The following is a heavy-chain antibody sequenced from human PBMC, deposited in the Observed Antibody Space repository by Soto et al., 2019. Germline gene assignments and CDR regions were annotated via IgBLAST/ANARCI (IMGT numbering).Heavy chain of an antibody. Sequence: QVQLVESGGGVVQPGRSLRLSCAASGFTFSSYVMHWVRQAPGKGLEWVAVIWYDGSNKYYADSVKGRFTISRDNSKNTLYLPMTRLRAEHSAVYYCAREPSMYGDNWATCGYWGQGTLVTVSS. D-gene: IGHD4-17*01. CDR1: GFTFSSYV. V-gene: IGHV3-33*01. CDR2: IWYDGSNK. CDR3: AREPSMYGDNWATCGY. J-gene: IGHJ4*02.